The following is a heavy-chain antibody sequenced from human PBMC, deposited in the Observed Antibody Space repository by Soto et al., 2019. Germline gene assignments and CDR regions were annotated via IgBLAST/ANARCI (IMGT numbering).Heavy chain of an antibody. CDR1: GGTFSSYA. D-gene: IGHD3-22*01. CDR3: ARPVSGSGYLLDY. Sequence: SVKVSCKASGGTFSSYAISWVRQAPGQGLEWMGGIIPIFGTANCAQKFQGRVTITADESTSTAYMELGSLRSEDTAVYYCARPVSGSGYLLDYWGQGTLVTVSS. CDR2: IIPIFGTA. V-gene: IGHV1-69*13. J-gene: IGHJ4*02.